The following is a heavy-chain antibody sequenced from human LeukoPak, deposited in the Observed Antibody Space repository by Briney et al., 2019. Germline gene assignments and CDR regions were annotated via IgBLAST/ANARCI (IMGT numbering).Heavy chain of an antibody. D-gene: IGHD6-13*01. CDR2: ISYDGSNK. Sequence: GGSLRLSCAASGFTFSSYGMHWVRQAPGKGLEWVAVISYDGSNKYYADSVKGRFTISRDNSKNTLYLQMNSLRAEDTAVYYCARGTPGSSWYIGYFDYWGQGTLVTVSS. V-gene: IGHV3-30*03. CDR3: ARGTPGSSWYIGYFDY. J-gene: IGHJ4*02. CDR1: GFTFSSYG.